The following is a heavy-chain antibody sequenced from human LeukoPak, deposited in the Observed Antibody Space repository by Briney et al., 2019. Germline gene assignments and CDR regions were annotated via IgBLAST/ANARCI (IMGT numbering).Heavy chain of an antibody. CDR2: IYHSGST. J-gene: IGHJ4*02. Sequence: PSETLSLTCTVSGHSISSGYYWGWIRQPPGKGLEWIGSIYHSGSTYSNPSLKSRVTISVDTSTKQFSLRLGSVTAADTAVYYCASGVGRDSAWNVPFDYWGQGTLVTVSS. CDR1: GHSISSGYY. CDR3: ASGVGRDSAWNVPFDY. V-gene: IGHV4-38-2*02. D-gene: IGHD1-1*01.